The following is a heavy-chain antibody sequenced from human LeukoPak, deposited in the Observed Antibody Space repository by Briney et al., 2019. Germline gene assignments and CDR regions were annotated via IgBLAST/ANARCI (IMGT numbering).Heavy chain of an antibody. CDR2: IGHDGRDT. D-gene: IGHD2-2*01. V-gene: IGHV3-30*03. CDR1: GFTFSTYE. J-gene: IGHJ3*01. CDR3: ARDRDCSIFACYNPFAL. Sequence: GTSLRLSCAASGFTFSTYEMHWVRQAPGKGLEWVAVIGHDGRDTYYADSVKGRFTVSRDNSKNTLYLQMDSLRDDDTAVYFCARDRDCSIFACYNPFALWGQGTMVTVSS.